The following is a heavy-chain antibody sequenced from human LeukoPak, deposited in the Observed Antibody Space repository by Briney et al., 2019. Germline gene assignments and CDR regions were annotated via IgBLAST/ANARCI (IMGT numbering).Heavy chain of an antibody. CDR2: ISSSSSYI. D-gene: IGHD3-16*01. CDR1: GFTFSSYS. V-gene: IGHV3-21*01. Sequence: PGGSLRLSCAASGFTFSSYSMNWVRQAPGKGLEWVSSISSSSSYIYYADSVKGRFTISRDNAKNSLYLQMNSLRAEDTAVYYCAREESIITGVDYWGQGTLVTVSS. J-gene: IGHJ4*02. CDR3: AREESIITGVDY.